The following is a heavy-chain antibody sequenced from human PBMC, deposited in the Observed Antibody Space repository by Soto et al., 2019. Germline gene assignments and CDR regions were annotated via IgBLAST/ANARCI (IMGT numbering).Heavy chain of an antibody. D-gene: IGHD2-15*01. Sequence: EVQLVESGGGLVQPGGSLKLSCAASGFTFSSYWMHWVRQAPGKGLVWVSRINSDGSSTSYADSVKGRFNVSRDNANNTLYLQMNSLRVEDTAVYYCARAPQVLSTPGIWGQGTMLTVSS. J-gene: IGHJ3*02. CDR3: ARAPQVLSTPGI. V-gene: IGHV3-74*01. CDR1: GFTFSSYW. CDR2: INSDGSST.